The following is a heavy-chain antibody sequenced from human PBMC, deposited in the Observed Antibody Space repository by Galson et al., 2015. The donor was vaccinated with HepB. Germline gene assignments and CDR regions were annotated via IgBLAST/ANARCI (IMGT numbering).Heavy chain of an antibody. V-gene: IGHV3-30-3*01. J-gene: IGHJ3*02. CDR3: ASRTGTTVTTIRGGAFDI. CDR1: GFTFSSYA. CDR2: ISYDGSNK. Sequence: SLRLSCAASGFTFSSYAMHWVRQAPGKGLEWVAVISYDGSNKYYADSVKGRFTISRDNAKNSLYLQMNSLRAEDTAVYYCASRTGTTVTTIRGGAFDIWGQGTMVTVSS. D-gene: IGHD4-17*01.